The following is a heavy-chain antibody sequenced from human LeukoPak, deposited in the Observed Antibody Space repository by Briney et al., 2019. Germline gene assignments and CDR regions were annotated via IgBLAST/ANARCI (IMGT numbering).Heavy chain of an antibody. Sequence: PGGPRRLSCAASGFTFSGNPMTGFRQAPGKGLKWFPAFVGSGGSTYYADSVKGRFTISRDNSKNTLYLQMNSLRAEDTAVYYCAKDANQLRYFDWLLPFDYWGQGTLVTVSS. J-gene: IGHJ4*02. CDR1: GFTFSGNP. CDR2: FVGSGGST. CDR3: AKDANQLRYFDWLLPFDY. V-gene: IGHV3-23*01. D-gene: IGHD3-9*01.